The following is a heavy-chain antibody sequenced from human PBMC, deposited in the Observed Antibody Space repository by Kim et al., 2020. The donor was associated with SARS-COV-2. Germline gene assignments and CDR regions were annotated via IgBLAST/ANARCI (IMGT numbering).Heavy chain of an antibody. Sequence: GESLKISCKGSGYSFTSYWISWVRQMPGKGLEWMGRIDPSDSYTNYSPSFQGHVTISADKSISTAYLQWSSLKASDTAMYYCARRMGYSYGYNWFDPWGQGTLVTVSS. CDR3: ARRMGYSYGYNWFDP. CDR1: GYSFTSYW. V-gene: IGHV5-10-1*01. D-gene: IGHD5-18*01. CDR2: IDPSDSYT. J-gene: IGHJ5*02.